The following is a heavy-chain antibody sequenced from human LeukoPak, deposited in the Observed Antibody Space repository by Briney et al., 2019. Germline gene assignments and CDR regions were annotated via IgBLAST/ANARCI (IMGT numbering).Heavy chain of an antibody. CDR1: GFTFSSYA. Sequence: QSGGSLRLSCVASGFTFSSYAMNWVRQAPGKGLEWVLALSGSGGSTFYADSVKGRFTISRDNSKNTLYLQMNSLRAEDTAVYYCAKDKSYGSDYWGQGTLVTVSS. D-gene: IGHD1-26*01. V-gene: IGHV3-23*01. J-gene: IGHJ4*02. CDR2: LSGSGGST. CDR3: AKDKSYGSDY.